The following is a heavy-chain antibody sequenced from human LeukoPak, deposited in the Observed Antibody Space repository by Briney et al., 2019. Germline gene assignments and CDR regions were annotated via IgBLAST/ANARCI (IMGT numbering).Heavy chain of an antibody. D-gene: IGHD2-15*01. J-gene: IGHJ4*02. Sequence: GPVKVSCKASGYTFTSYGISWVRQAPGQGLEWMGWISAYNGNTNYAQKLQGRVTMTTDTSTSTAYMELRSLRSDDTAVYYCARERGGEDIVVVISPAGDYWGQGTLVTVSS. CDR3: ARERGGEDIVVVISPAGDY. CDR2: ISAYNGNT. V-gene: IGHV1-18*01. CDR1: GYTFTSYG.